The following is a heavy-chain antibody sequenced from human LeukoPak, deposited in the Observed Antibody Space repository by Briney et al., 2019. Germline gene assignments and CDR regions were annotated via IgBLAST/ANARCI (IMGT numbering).Heavy chain of an antibody. CDR2: IYHNGRT. CDR3: ARASEGIGYFDT. CDR1: GTSFSNDY. D-gene: IGHD2-21*01. J-gene: IGHJ4*02. Sequence: PSETLSLSCSVSGTSFSNDYWSWVRQAPGMGLEWIGYIYHNGRTNYSPSLKSRITMSIDTSQKKFSLKVISVTAADTAVYYCARASEGIGYFDTWGRGSLVTVSS. V-gene: IGHV4-59*01.